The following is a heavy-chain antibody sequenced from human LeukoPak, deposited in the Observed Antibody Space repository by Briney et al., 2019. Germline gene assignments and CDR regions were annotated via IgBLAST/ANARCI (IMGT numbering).Heavy chain of an antibody. Sequence: GTSLRLSCAASGFTFSRYGMRWVRQAPGKGLEWVAVISHGGSNEYYADSVKGRFTISRDNSKNTLYLQMNSLRAEDTAVYYCARGFGDWGQGTLVTVSS. J-gene: IGHJ4*02. CDR1: GFTFSRYG. CDR2: ISHGGSNE. CDR3: ARGFGD. D-gene: IGHD3-3*01. V-gene: IGHV3-30*03.